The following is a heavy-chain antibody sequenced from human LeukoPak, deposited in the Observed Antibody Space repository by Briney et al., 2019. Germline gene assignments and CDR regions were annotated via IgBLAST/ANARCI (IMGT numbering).Heavy chain of an antibody. J-gene: IGHJ4*02. V-gene: IGHV3-23*01. D-gene: IGHD2-15*01. CDR1: GFTFSSYA. CDR3: AKVSSKSARLGYFDY. Sequence: GGSLRLSCAASGFTFSSYAMSWVRQAPGKGLEWVSAISGSGGSTYYADSVKGRLTISRDNSKNTLYLQMNSLRAEDTAVYYCAKVSSKSARLGYFDYWGQGTLVTVSS. CDR2: ISGSGGST.